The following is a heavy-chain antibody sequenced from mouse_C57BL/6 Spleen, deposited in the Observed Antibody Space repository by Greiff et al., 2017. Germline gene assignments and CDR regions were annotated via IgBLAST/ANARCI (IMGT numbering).Heavy chain of an antibody. CDR1: GYTFTSYW. CDR3: ARVPNY. CDR2: IDPSSSYT. V-gene: IGHV1-69*01. J-gene: IGHJ2*01. Sequence: QVQLQQPGAELVMPGASVKLSCKASGYTFTSYWMHWVKQRPGQGLEWIGEIDPSSSYTNYNQKFKGKSTLTVDKSSSTAYMQLSSLTSEDSAVYYCARVPNYWGQGTTLTVSS.